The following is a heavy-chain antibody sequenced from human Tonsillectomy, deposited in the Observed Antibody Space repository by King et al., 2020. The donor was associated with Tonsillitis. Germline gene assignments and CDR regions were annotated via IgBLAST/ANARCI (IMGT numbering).Heavy chain of an antibody. CDR2: IKSKTDGGTT. D-gene: IGHD3-22*01. CDR1: GFTFSNAW. J-gene: IGHJ4*02. V-gene: IGHV3-15*07. CDR3: TTATYYDSSGYYYIDY. Sequence: EVQLVESGGGLVKPGGSLRLSCAASGFTFSNAWMNWVRQAPGKGLEWVGRIKSKTDGGTTDYAAPVKGRFTISRDDSKNTLYLEMNSLKTDDTAVYYCTTATYYDSSGYYYIDYWGQGTLVTVSS.